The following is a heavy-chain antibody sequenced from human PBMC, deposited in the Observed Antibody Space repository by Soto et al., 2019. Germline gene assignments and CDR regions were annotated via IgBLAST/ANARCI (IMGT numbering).Heavy chain of an antibody. J-gene: IGHJ4*02. V-gene: IGHV3-23*01. CDR3: AKETGNYYYDSSGYYQYYYFDY. CDR1: GFTFSSYA. Sequence: GGSLRLSCAASGFTFSSYAMSWVRQAPGKGLEWVSAISGSGGSTYYADSVKGRFTISRDNSKNTLYLQMNSLRAEDTAVYYCAKETGNYYYDSSGYYQYYYFDYWGQGTLVTVSS. D-gene: IGHD3-22*01. CDR2: ISGSGGST.